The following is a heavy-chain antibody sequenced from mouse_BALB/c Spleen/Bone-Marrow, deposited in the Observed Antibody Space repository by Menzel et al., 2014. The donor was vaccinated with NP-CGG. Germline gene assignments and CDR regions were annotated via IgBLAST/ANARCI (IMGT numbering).Heavy chain of an antibody. CDR1: GFTFSSFG. V-gene: IGHV5-17*02. J-gene: IGHJ4*01. D-gene: IGHD4-1*01. CDR3: ARTGYAMDY. Sequence: EVMLVESGGGLVKPGGSRKLSCAASGFTFSSFGMHWVRQAPEKGLEWVAYISSGSSTIYYADTVKGRFTISRDDPKNTLFLQMTSLRSEDTAMYYCARTGYAMDYWGQGTSVTVSS. CDR2: ISSGSSTI.